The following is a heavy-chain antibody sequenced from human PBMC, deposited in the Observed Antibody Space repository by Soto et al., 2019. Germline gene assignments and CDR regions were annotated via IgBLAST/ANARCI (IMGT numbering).Heavy chain of an antibody. J-gene: IGHJ4*02. D-gene: IGHD5-18*01. CDR3: ARRPADIDTAMDY. CDR2: IYYSGST. Sequence: QLQLQESGPGLVKPSETLSLTCTVSGGSISSSSHYWGWIRQPPGKGLEWIGSIYYSGSTYYNPSLKSRVTMSVDTSKNQFSLKLTSVTVADTAVYYCARRPADIDTAMDYWGQGTLVTVSS. CDR1: GGSISSSSHY. V-gene: IGHV4-39*01.